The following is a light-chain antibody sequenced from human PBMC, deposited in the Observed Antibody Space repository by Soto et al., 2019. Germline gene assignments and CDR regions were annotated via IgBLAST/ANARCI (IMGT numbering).Light chain of an antibody. CDR2: TNN. V-gene: IGLV1-47*01. Sequence: QSVLTQPPSASGTPGQRVTISCSGSSSNIGSNYVYWYQQLPGTAPKLLIYTNNQRPSGVPDRFSGSKSGTSASLAISELRSEDEADYYCAAWDDSLSGAVFGGGTQLTVL. CDR1: SSNIGSNY. J-gene: IGLJ7*01. CDR3: AAWDDSLSGAV.